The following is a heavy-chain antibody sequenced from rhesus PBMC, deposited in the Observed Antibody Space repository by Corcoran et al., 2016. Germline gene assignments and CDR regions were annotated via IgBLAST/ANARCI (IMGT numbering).Heavy chain of an antibody. CDR3: ANQVNQGGLDS. V-gene: IGHV4-80*01. Sequence: QVQLQESGPGLVKASETLSLTCAVSVASISSYWWNWIRPPPGKGLEWIGEINGNSGITNYNPSLKSRVTFSKDASKNQFSLKLSSVTAADTAVYYCANQVNQGGLDSWGQGVVVSVSS. J-gene: IGHJ6*01. D-gene: IGHD3-34*01. CDR2: INGNSGIT. CDR1: VASISSYW.